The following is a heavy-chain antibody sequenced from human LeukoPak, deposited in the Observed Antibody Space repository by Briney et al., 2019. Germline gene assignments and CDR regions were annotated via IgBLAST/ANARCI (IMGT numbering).Heavy chain of an antibody. CDR3: AAQRGASLHDFWSTRLFDP. V-gene: IGHV1-58*02. Sequence: SVKVSCKASGFTFHTSAMQWVRQARGQRLEWIGWIVLGSGNTVYSHKFHDRVTITRYMSTSTVYMELDSLGSEDTAVYYCAAQRGASLHDFWSTRLFDPWGQGTLVTVSS. CDR2: IVLGSGNT. CDR1: GFTFHTSA. D-gene: IGHD3-3*01. J-gene: IGHJ5*02.